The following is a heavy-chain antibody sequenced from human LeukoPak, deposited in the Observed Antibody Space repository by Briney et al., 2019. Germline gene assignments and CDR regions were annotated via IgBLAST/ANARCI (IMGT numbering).Heavy chain of an antibody. CDR3: AKSRGYSYGPFDY. Sequence: PGGSLRLSCAASGFIFSSYAMTWVRQAPGKGLEWVSAISSSGGSTYYADSVKGRFTISSDTSKNTLYLQMSSLRAENTAIYYCAKSRGYSYGPFDYWGQGTLVTVSS. CDR2: ISSSGGST. D-gene: IGHD5-18*01. V-gene: IGHV3-23*01. CDR1: GFIFSSYA. J-gene: IGHJ4*02.